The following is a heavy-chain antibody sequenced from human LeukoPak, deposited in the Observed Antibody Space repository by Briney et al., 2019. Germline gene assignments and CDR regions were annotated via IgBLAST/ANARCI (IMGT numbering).Heavy chain of an antibody. J-gene: IGHJ4*02. CDR2: INHRGNT. CDR3: LYVVPSPFSDY. CDR1: GGSFSNYY. V-gene: IGHV4-34*01. D-gene: IGHD2-2*02. Sequence: SATLSLTCAVFGGSFSNYYWSWIRQSPGKGLEWIGEINHRGNTNNNPSLKSRVTTSVDTSKKQFSLKLSSVTAADTAMYYCLYVVPSPFSDYWGQGTLVTVSS.